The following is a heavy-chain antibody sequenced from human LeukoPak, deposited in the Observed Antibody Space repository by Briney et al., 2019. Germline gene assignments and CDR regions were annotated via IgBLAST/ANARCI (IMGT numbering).Heavy chain of an antibody. CDR2: IYHSGST. CDR3: ARDTETYYYDSSGYSRFYYFDY. V-gene: IGHV4-38-2*02. D-gene: IGHD3-22*01. CDR1: GYSISSGYY. J-gene: IGHJ4*02. Sequence: SETLSLTCTVSGYSISSGYYWGWIRQPPGKGLEWIGSIYHSGSTYYNASLKSRVTTSVDTSKNQFSLKLSSVTAADTAVYYCARDTETYYYDSSGYSRFYYFDYWGQGTLVTVSS.